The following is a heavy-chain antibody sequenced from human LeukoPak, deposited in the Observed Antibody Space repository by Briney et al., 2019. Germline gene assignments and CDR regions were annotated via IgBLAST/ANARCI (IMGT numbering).Heavy chain of an antibody. Sequence: ASVKVSCKASGYTFTDYYMHWVRQAPGQGLEWMGRINPNIGGTNFAQKFQGRVTMTRDTSINTAYMELSSVTAADTAVYYCARVRGVTQGYFDYWGQGTLVTVSS. D-gene: IGHD2-21*02. CDR1: GYTFTDYY. V-gene: IGHV1-2*06. CDR2: INPNIGGT. J-gene: IGHJ4*02. CDR3: ARVRGVTQGYFDY.